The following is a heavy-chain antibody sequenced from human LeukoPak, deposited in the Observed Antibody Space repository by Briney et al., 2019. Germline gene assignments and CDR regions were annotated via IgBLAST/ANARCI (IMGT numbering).Heavy chain of an antibody. CDR3: ARVPFDSSGYPGYFQH. V-gene: IGHV4-59*01. D-gene: IGHD3-22*01. Sequence: SETLSLTCTVSGGSISSYYWSWIRQPPGKGLEWIGYIYYSGSTNYNPSLKSRVTISVDTSKNQFSLKLSSVTAADTAVYYCARVPFDSSGYPGYFQHWGQGTLVTVSS. CDR2: IYYSGST. CDR1: GGSISSYY. J-gene: IGHJ1*01.